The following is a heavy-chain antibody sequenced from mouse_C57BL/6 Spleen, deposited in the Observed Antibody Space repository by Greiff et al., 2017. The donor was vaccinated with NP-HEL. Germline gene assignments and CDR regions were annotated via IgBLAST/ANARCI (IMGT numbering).Heavy chain of an antibody. J-gene: IGHJ3*01. CDR2: ISSGGSYT. D-gene: IGHD1-1*01. V-gene: IGHV5-6*01. CDR3: ARQNYGSSYLFAY. Sequence: EVQGVESGGDLVKPGGSLKLSCAASGFTFSSYGMSWVRQTPDKRLEWVATISSGGSYTYYPDSVKGRFTISRDNAKNTLYLRMSSLKSEDTAMYYCARQNYGSSYLFAYWGQGTLVTVSA. CDR1: GFTFSSYG.